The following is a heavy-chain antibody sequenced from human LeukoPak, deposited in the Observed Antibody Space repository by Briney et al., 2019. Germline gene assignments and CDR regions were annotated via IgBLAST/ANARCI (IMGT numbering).Heavy chain of an antibody. V-gene: IGHV3-30*03. J-gene: IGHJ4*02. Sequence: GGSLRLSCAASGFTFSSYGMHWVRQAPGKGLEWVAVLSYDGSNKYYADSVKGRFTISRDNSKNTLYLQMNSLRAEDTAVYYCASGGHFDYWGQGTLVTVSS. CDR2: LSYDGSNK. CDR3: ASGGHFDY. CDR1: GFTFSSYG.